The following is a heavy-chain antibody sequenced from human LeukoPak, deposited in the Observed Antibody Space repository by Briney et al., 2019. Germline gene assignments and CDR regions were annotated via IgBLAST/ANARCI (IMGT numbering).Heavy chain of an antibody. Sequence: GGSLRLSCAASGFTFSSYSMNWVRQAPGKGLGWVSYISSSSSTIYYADSVKGRFTISRDNAKNSLYLQMNSLRAEDTAVYYCARDSSYYDFWSGGFDYWGQGTLVTVSS. V-gene: IGHV3-48*01. D-gene: IGHD3-3*01. J-gene: IGHJ4*02. CDR1: GFTFSSYS. CDR2: ISSSSSTI. CDR3: ARDSSYYDFWSGGFDY.